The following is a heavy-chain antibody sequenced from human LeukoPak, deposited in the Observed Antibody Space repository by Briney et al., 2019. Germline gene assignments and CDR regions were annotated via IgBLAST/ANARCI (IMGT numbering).Heavy chain of an antibody. CDR1: GVSIRSYS. D-gene: IGHD2-15*01. CDR2: IQTSGST. V-gene: IGHV4-4*07. Sequence: SETLSLTCSVSGVSIRSYSWSWIRQPSGKGLEWIGRIQTSGSTNYNPSLRSRVIMSVDTSKNQFSLRLSSVTAADTAVYYCAREEEGDYSDYFDYWGQGTLVTVSS. CDR3: AREEEGDYSDYFDY. J-gene: IGHJ4*02.